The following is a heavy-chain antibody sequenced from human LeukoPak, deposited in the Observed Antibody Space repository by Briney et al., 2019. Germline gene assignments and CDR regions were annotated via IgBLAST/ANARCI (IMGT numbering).Heavy chain of an antibody. CDR3: ARGSVIAETHAEYFQH. V-gene: IGHV4-31*03. D-gene: IGHD2-21*01. CDR1: GGSISSGGYY. Sequence: SETLSLTCTVSGGSISSGGYYWSWIRQHPGKGLEWIGYIYYSGSTYYNPSLKSRVTISVYTSKNQFSLKLSSVTAADTAVYYCARGSVIAETHAEYFQHWGQGTLVTVSS. CDR2: IYYSGST. J-gene: IGHJ1*01.